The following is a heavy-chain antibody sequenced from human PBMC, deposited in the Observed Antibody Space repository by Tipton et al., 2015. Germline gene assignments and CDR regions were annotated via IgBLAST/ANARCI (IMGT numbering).Heavy chain of an antibody. V-gene: IGHV5-51*01. CDR1: GYSFTTSW. D-gene: IGHD5-18*01. J-gene: IGHJ4*02. Sequence: QLVQSGAEVKKPGESLKISCKGSGYSFTTSWIGWVRQMPGKGLEWMGIIYPGDSDTRYSPSFQGQVTISADRSISTAYLQWSSLKASDTAMYYRARLRMDTAMIGPPDFFDYWGQGTLVTVSS. CDR2: IYPGDSDT. CDR3: ARLRMDTAMIGPPDFFDY.